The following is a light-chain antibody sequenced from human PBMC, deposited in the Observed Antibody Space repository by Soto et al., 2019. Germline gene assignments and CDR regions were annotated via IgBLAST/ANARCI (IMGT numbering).Light chain of an antibody. J-gene: IGKJ5*01. Sequence: EMVMTQSPAILSVSPGESATLSCRASQSVNNNYLAWYQQHPGQPPRLIIYDASNRATGIPARFSGSGSGTEFTLTISSLQSEDFAVYDGQQHNNWPPITVGQGTRLEIK. CDR2: DAS. CDR1: QSVNNN. CDR3: QQHNNWPPIT. V-gene: IGKV3D-15*01.